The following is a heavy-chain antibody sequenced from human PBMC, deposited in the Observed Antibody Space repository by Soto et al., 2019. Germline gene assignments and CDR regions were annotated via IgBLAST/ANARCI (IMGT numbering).Heavy chain of an antibody. D-gene: IGHD3-22*01. J-gene: IGHJ6*02. Sequence: SETLSLTCTVAGGSISSYYWGWIRQPPGTGLEWIGCIYYSGSTNYHPSLKSRVTISVDTYKNKFSMKLSSVTAADTAVYYCARVPSYYYDRSGYHDDYYYGMDVCGQGTTVT. CDR1: GGSISSYY. V-gene: IGHV4-59*01. CDR2: IYYSGST. CDR3: ARVPSYYYDRSGYHDDYYYGMDV.